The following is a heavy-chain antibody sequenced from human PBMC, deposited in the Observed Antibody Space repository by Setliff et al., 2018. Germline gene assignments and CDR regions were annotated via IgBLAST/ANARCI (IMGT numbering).Heavy chain of an antibody. J-gene: IGHJ4*02. CDR2: IRHDGSNE. D-gene: IGHD3-22*01. CDR3: AKDTHYYSSSGYYCFDY. V-gene: IGHV3-30*02. Sequence: PGGSLRLSCAASGFNFRNSAMNWVRQAPGKGLEWVAYIRHDGSNENYADSVKGRFTVSRDNSRNTLFLQMNSLRAEDTAVYYCAKDTHYYSSSGYYCFDYWGQGTLVTVSS. CDR1: GFNFRNSA.